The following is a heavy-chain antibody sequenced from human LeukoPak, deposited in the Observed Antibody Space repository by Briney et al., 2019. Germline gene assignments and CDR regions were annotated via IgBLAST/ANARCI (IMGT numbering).Heavy chain of an antibody. Sequence: GGSLRLSCVASGFSFSTYAMSWVRQAPGKGLEWVSSISGSGGSTYSADSVKGRFTISRESSKNTLYLQMNSLRAEDTAVYYCAKTEPYCSSTSCYNDYWGQGTLVTVSS. J-gene: IGHJ4*02. CDR3: AKTEPYCSSTSCYNDY. CDR1: GFSFSTYA. D-gene: IGHD2-2*02. V-gene: IGHV3-23*01. CDR2: ISGSGGST.